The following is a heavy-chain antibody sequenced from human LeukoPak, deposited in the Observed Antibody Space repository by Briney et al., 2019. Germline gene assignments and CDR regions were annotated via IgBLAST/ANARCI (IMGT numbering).Heavy chain of an antibody. CDR3: ARGSSGWYLFDY. V-gene: IGHV3-66*01. J-gene: IGHJ4*02. CDR2: IYSGGST. D-gene: IGHD6-19*01. CDR1: RFTFSSYA. Sequence: PGGSLRLSCAASRFTFSSYAMSWVRQAPGKGLEWVSVIYSGGSTYYADSVKGRFTISRNNSKNTLYLQMNSLRAEDTAVYYCARGSSGWYLFDYWGQGTLVTVSS.